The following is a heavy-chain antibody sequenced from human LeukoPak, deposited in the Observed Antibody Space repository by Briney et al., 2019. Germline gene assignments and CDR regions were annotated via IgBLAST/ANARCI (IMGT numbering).Heavy chain of an antibody. CDR1: GGSISSYY. J-gene: IGHJ5*02. D-gene: IGHD6-19*01. CDR2: IYTSGST. CDR3: ARSIDRIAVAGTFSWFDP. V-gene: IGHV4-4*07. Sequence: SETLSLTCTVSGGSISSYYWSWIRQPAGKGLEWIGRIYTSGSTNYNPSLKSRVTMSVDTSKKQFSLKLSSVTAADTAVYYCARSIDRIAVAGTFSWFDPWGQGTLVTVSS.